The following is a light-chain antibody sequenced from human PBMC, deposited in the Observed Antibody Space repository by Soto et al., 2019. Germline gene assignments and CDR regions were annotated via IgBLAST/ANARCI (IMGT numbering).Light chain of an antibody. CDR2: DND. CDR3: GTWDSSLSAVV. J-gene: IGLJ3*02. Sequence: QAVVTQPPSVSAAPGQTVIISCSGSSSNIGDNYVSWYQQLPGTAPRLLIYDNDKRPSGIPDRFSGSKSDTSATLGITGLQTGDEADYYCGTWDSSLSAVVFGGGTKVTVL. V-gene: IGLV1-51*01. CDR1: SSNIGDNY.